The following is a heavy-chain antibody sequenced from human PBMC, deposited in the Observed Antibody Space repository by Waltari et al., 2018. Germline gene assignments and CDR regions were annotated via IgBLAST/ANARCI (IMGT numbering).Heavy chain of an antibody. CDR3: AREGPIVEHYYDSSGYFLGPYYFDY. Sequence: QVQLVQSGAEVKKPGASVKVSCKASGYTFTSYYMHWVRQAPGQGLEWMGIINPSGGSTSYAQKFQGRVTMTRDTSTSTVYMELSSLRSEDTAVYYCAREGPIVEHYYDSSGYFLGPYYFDYWGQGTLVTVSS. CDR2: INPSGGST. J-gene: IGHJ4*02. D-gene: IGHD3-22*01. V-gene: IGHV1-46*01. CDR1: GYTFTSYY.